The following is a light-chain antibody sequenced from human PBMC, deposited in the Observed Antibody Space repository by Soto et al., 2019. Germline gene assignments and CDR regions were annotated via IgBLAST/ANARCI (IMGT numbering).Light chain of an antibody. CDR1: QSVSTN. CDR3: QQYNNWPPAT. CDR2: GAS. Sequence: EIVMTQSPATLSVSPGERATLSCRASQSVSTNVAWYQQKPGQAPRLLIYGASIRATGIPARFSGSGSGTEFTLPIISLQSEDCAVYFCQQYNNWPPATFGQGTKVEIK. V-gene: IGKV3-15*01. J-gene: IGKJ1*01.